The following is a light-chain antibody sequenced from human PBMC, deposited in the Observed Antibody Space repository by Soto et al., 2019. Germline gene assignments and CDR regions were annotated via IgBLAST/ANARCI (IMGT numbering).Light chain of an antibody. CDR2: AAS. CDR3: QQANSFPLT. Sequence: DIQMTQSPSSVSASVGDTVTITRRASQDISSWLAWYQQKPGKAPKLLIFAASSLQSGVPSTFSGSGSGTDFTLTISNLEPEDFAIYYCQQANSFPLTFGGGTKVEMK. CDR1: QDISSW. J-gene: IGKJ4*01. V-gene: IGKV1-12*01.